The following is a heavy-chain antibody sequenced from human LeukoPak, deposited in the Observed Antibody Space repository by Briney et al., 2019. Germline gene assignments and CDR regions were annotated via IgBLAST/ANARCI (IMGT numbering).Heavy chain of an antibody. CDR1: GGSISSYY. CDR3: ARRGGYSGSYYYFDY. V-gene: IGHV4-39*01. CDR2: IYYSGST. J-gene: IGHJ4*02. D-gene: IGHD1-26*01. Sequence: PSETLSLTCTVSGGSISSYYWGWIRQPPGKGLEWIGSIYYSGSTYYNPSLKSRVTISVDTSKNQFSLKLSSVTAADTAVYYCARRGGYSGSYYYFDYWGQGTLVTVSS.